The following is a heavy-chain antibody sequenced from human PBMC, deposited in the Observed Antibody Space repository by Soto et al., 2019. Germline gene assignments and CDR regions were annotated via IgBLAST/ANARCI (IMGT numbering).Heavy chain of an antibody. J-gene: IGHJ1*01. V-gene: IGHV1-69*02. CDR1: GGTFSSYT. Sequence: QVQLVQSGAEVKKPGSSVKVSCKASGGTFSSYTISWVRQAPGQGLEWMGRIIPILGIANYAQKFQGRVTITADKSTSTAYMELSSLRSEDTAVYYCASAVWGGDCYIPERAYFQHWGQGTLVTVSS. D-gene: IGHD2-21*01. CDR3: ASAVWGGDCYIPERAYFQH. CDR2: IIPILGIA.